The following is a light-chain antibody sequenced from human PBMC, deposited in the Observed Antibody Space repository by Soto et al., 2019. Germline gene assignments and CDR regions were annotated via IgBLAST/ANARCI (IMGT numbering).Light chain of an antibody. CDR2: HSH. CDR1: SSNIGNDY. V-gene: IGLV1-51*01. J-gene: IGLJ3*02. CDR3: GAWDSSLTAGV. Sequence: QPVLTQPPSVSAAPGQTVTISCSGSSSNIGNDYVSWFQQFPGAAPKLLIYHSHKRHSGVPDRFSGSTSGTSATLGITGLQTGDEAVYYCGAWDSSLTAGVFGGGTKVTVL.